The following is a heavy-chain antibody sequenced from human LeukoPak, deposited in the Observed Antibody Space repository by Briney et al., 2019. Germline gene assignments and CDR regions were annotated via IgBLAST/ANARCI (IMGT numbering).Heavy chain of an antibody. CDR3: AKDSGYSDYYMDV. D-gene: IGHD5-18*01. V-gene: IGHV3-30*02. CDR1: GFMFTHHG. Sequence: GGSLRLSCAASGFMFTHHGMHWVRQAPGKGLEWVAFIRYDGSDKYYADSVKGRFTISRDNSKNTLYLQMNSLRAEDTAVYYCAKDSGYSDYYMDVWGKGTTFIVSS. CDR2: IRYDGSDK. J-gene: IGHJ6*03.